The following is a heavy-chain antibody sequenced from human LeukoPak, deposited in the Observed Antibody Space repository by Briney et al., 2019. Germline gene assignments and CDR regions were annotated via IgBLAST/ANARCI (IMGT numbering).Heavy chain of an antibody. J-gene: IGHJ4*02. Sequence: GGSLRLSCAASGFTFSSYAMSWVRQAPGKGLEWVAFIRYDGSNKYYADSVKGRFTIFRDNSKNTLYLQMNSLRAEDTAVYYCAKDSLGDLAHFDYWGQGTLVTVSS. D-gene: IGHD3-16*01. V-gene: IGHV3-30*02. CDR1: GFTFSSYA. CDR3: AKDSLGDLAHFDY. CDR2: IRYDGSNK.